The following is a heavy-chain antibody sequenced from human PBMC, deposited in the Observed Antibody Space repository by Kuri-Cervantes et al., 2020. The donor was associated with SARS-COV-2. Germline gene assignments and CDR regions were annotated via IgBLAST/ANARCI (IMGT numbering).Heavy chain of an antibody. D-gene: IGHD6-6*01. CDR3: ARVGFEYSSSSGLYYYYYGMDV. J-gene: IGHJ6*02. CDR1: GFTSDDYA. V-gene: IGHV3-9*02. CDR2: ISWNSGSI. Sequence: GGSLRLSCAVSGFTSDDYAMHWVRQAPGKGLEWVSGISWNSGSIGYADSVKGRFTISRDNSKNTLYLQMNSLRAEDTAVYYCARVGFEYSSSSGLYYYYYGMDVWGQGTTVTVSS.